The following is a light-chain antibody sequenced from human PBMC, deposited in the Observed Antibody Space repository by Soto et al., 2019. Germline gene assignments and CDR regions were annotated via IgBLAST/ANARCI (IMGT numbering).Light chain of an antibody. CDR1: QIINSW. V-gene: IGKV1-5*03. CDR3: QQYFNYYRT. J-gene: IGKJ1*01. Sequence: DIQMTQSPSTLSASVGDRVTITCRASQIINSWLAWYQQKPGKAPKLLIYKSSSLEGGVPSRFSGNGSETEFTLTISSLQPDDFATYYCQQYFNYYRTFGQGTKVEIK. CDR2: KSS.